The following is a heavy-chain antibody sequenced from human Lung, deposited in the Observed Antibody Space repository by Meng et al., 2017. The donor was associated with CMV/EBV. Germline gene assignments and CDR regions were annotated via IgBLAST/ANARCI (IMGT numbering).Heavy chain of an antibody. CDR2: FEPEGGKI. Sequence: QVQMLVFGAGGKKPGSSVKVSCKVSGYSLNELSIHWVRQIPGKGFEWMGGFEPEGGKIIYAQKFMGRVTMTEDTSTDTAYMRLTTLRSDDTAVYYCATVHTSIFNLNNWGQGTLVTVSS. CDR1: GYSLNELS. CDR3: ATVHTSIFNLNN. V-gene: IGHV1-24*01. J-gene: IGHJ4*02. D-gene: IGHD3-3*01.